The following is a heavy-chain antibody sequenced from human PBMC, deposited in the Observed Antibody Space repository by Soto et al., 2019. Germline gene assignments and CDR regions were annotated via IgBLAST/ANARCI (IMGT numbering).Heavy chain of an antibody. D-gene: IGHD3-10*01. CDR3: ANGEAITMVRGVIKVLDY. V-gene: IGHV3-23*01. Sequence: GGSLRLSCAASGFTFSSYAMSWVRQAPGKGLEWVSAISGSGGSTYYADSVKGRFTISRDNSKNTLYLQMNSLRAEDTAVYYCANGEAITMVRGVIKVLDYWGQGTLVTVSS. CDR1: GFTFSSYA. J-gene: IGHJ4*02. CDR2: ISGSGGST.